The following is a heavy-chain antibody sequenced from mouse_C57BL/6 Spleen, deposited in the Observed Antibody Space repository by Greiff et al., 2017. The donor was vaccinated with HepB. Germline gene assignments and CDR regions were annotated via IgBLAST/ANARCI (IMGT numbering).Heavy chain of an antibody. J-gene: IGHJ2*01. V-gene: IGHV1-15*01. CDR3: TTNLDY. Sequence: VQLQQSGAELVRPGASVTLSRKASGYTFTDYEMHWVKQTPVHGLEWIGAIDPETGGTAYNQKFKGKAILTADKSSSTAYMELRSLTSEDSAVYYCTTNLDYWGQGTTLTVSS. D-gene: IGHD4-1*01. CDR1: GYTFTDYE. CDR2: IDPETGGT.